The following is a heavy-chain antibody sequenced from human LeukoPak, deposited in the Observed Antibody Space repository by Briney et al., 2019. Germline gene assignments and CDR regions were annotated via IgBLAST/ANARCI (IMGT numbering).Heavy chain of an antibody. V-gene: IGHV1-69*05. D-gene: IGHD1-26*01. CDR2: IIPIFGTA. CDR1: GGTFSSYA. J-gene: IGHJ5*02. CDR3: ATGQWELKIGT. Sequence: SVKVSCKASGGTFSSYAISWVRQAPGQGLEWMGGIIPIFGTANYAQKFQGRVTITTDESTSTAYMELSSLRSDDTAVYYCATGQWELKIGTWGQGTLVTVSS.